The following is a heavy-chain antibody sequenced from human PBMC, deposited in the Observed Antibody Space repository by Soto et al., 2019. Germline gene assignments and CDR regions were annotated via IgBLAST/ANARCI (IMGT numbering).Heavy chain of an antibody. CDR1: GGSISSYH. Sequence: SETLSLTCTVSGGSISSYHWSWIRQPPGKGLEWIGYIYYSGTTNYNPSHKSRVTISVDTSKNQFSLKLSSVTAADTAVYYCARTREWSGYGHYYYGMDVWGQGTTVTVSS. CDR3: ARTREWSGYGHYYYGMDV. J-gene: IGHJ6*02. D-gene: IGHD3-3*01. V-gene: IGHV4-59*01. CDR2: IYYSGTT.